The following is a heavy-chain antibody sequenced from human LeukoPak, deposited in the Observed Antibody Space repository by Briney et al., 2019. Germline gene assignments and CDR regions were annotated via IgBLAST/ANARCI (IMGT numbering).Heavy chain of an antibody. Sequence: PGGSLRLSCAASGFTFSSYAMSWVRQAPGKGLEWVSAITGSGGTTYYADSVKGRFTIPRDNSKNTLCLQMNNLRAGDTAVYYCAKAGPYYFDYWGQGSLVTVSS. CDR3: AKAGPYYFDY. J-gene: IGHJ4*02. V-gene: IGHV3-23*01. CDR1: GFTFSSYA. D-gene: IGHD2-8*02. CDR2: ITGSGGTT.